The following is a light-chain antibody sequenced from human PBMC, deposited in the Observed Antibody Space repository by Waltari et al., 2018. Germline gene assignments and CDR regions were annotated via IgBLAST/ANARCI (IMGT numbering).Light chain of an antibody. V-gene: IGLV1-51*01. CDR3: GTWDSSLAFWL. Sequence: QSVLTQPPSVSAAPGHKVSISCSGGPSTVGNNAVFWYRQFPGSAPELLIYDTNGRPTGTPDRFSASKSGASATLDISGLRPGDEADYYCGTWDSSLAFWLFGGGTKLTV. J-gene: IGLJ3*02. CDR2: DTN. CDR1: PSTVGNNA.